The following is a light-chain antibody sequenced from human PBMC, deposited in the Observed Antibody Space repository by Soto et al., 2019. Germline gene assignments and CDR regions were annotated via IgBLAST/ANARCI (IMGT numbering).Light chain of an antibody. CDR3: AAWDDSLSGYV. J-gene: IGLJ1*01. CDR2: SNS. V-gene: IGLV1-44*01. CDR1: SSNIGRNV. Sequence: QPVLTQSPSASATPGQRVTISCSGGSSNIGRNVVNWYQQFPGTAPKLLMYSNSQRPPGIPERFSASKSGTSASLAISGLQSEDEADYYCAAWDDSLSGYVFGTGTKLTVL.